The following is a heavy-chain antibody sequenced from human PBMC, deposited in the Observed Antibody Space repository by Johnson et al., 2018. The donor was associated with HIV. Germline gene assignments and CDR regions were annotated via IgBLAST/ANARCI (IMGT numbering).Heavy chain of an antibody. J-gene: IGHJ3*02. D-gene: IGHD2-2*02. V-gene: IGHV3-30*04. Sequence: QEKLVESGGGVVQPGRSLRLSCAASGFTFSSYAMHWVRQAPGKGLEWVAVISYDGSNKYYADSVKGRFTISRDNSKNTLYLQMNSLRAEDTAVYYCARDRVPAAIGLAYRGAVDIWGQGTMVTVSS. CDR3: ARDRVPAAIGLAYRGAVDI. CDR1: GFTFSSYA. CDR2: ISYDGSNK.